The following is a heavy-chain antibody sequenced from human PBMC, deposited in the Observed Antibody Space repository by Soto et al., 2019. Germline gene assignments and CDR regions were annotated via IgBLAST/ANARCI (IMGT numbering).Heavy chain of an antibody. Sequence: QVQLVQSGAEVKKPGASVKVSCKASGYTFTSYGISWVRQAPGQGLEWMGWISAYNGNTNYAQKLQGIVTMTTDTATSTAYMELRSLRSDDTAVYYCARDRADIVLMVYAPYYYYGMAVWGQGTTVTVSS. J-gene: IGHJ6*02. CDR3: ARDRADIVLMVYAPYYYYGMAV. CDR2: ISAYNGNT. D-gene: IGHD2-8*01. CDR1: GYTFTSYG. V-gene: IGHV1-18*01.